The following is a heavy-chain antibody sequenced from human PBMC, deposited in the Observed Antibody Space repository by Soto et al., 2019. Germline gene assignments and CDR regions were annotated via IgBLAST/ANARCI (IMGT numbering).Heavy chain of an antibody. CDR3: ARVLGTTLSLWYFDY. V-gene: IGHV3-48*01. D-gene: IGHD7-27*01. CDR1: GFAFNGYC. J-gene: IGHJ4*02. Sequence: RLACAPSGFAFNGYCMIWVRQVPGKGLEWVSYLSTSSITIYYADSVKGRFAISRDNDQNSLYLQMTSLSGEATAVYYCARVLGTTLSLWYFDYWGPGTLVTVSS. CDR2: LSTSSITI.